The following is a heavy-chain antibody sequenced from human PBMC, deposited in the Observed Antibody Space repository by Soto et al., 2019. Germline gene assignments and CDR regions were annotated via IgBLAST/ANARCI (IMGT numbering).Heavy chain of an antibody. Sequence: ASVKVSCKASGYRFTNYPVHWVRQAPGQRLEWMGWINAGNGNTKDSQKLQGRVTITRDTSASTAYMELSSLRSEDTAVYYCARNYYYAMDVWGQGTTVTV. CDR1: GYRFTNYP. CDR3: ARNYYYAMDV. V-gene: IGHV1-3*01. CDR2: INAGNGNT. J-gene: IGHJ6*02.